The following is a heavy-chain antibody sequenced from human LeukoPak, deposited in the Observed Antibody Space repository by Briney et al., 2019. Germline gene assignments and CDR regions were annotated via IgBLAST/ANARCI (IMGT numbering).Heavy chain of an antibody. CDR2: INSHGSST. V-gene: IGHV3-74*01. CDR1: GFTFSSYW. Sequence: GGSLRLSCAVSGFTFSSYWMHWVRQPPGKGLVWVSRINSHGSSTNYADSVKGRFTISRDNAKNTLYLQMNSRRAEDTAVYYCAISGAVYDLGYYFDYWGQGTLVTVSS. CDR3: AISGAVYDLGYYFDY. J-gene: IGHJ4*02. D-gene: IGHD1-26*01.